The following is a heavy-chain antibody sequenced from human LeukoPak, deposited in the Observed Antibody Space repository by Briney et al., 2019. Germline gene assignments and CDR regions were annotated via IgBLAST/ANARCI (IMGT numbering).Heavy chain of an antibody. D-gene: IGHD5/OR15-5a*01. CDR1: GFTFSSYA. CDR2: ISYDGSNK. V-gene: IGHV3-30*04. Sequence: GGSLRLSCAASGFTFSSYAMHWVRQAPGKGLEWVAVISYDGSNKKYGDSVKGRFTISRDNFKNTLYVQMNSLRAEDTAVYHCARGLSTGGTYFGYWGQGTLVTVSS. CDR3: ARGLSTGGTYFGY. J-gene: IGHJ4*02.